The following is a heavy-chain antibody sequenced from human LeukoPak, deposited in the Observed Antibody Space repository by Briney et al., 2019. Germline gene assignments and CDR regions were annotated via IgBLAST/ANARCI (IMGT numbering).Heavy chain of an antibody. CDR2: INPSGGST. CDR1: GGTFTSYY. CDR3: ARDGDGRGYSGYDLNY. J-gene: IGHJ4*02. D-gene: IGHD5-12*01. Sequence: GASVKVSCKASGGTFTSYYMHWVRQAPGQGLEWMGIINPSGGSTSYAQKFQGRVTMTRDMSTSTVYMELSSLRSEDTAVYYCARDGDGRGYSGYDLNYWGQGTLVTVSS. V-gene: IGHV1-46*01.